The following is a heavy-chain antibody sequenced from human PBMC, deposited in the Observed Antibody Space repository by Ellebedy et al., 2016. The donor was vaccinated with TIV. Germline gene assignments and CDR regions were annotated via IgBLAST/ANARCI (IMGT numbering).Heavy chain of an antibody. CDR2: IYHSGSN. V-gene: IGHV4-4*08. Sequence: MPSETLSLTCAVSGGFISNYYWTWIRQSPETGLEWIGYIYHSGSNGSNPSLKSRVTISVDTSKNQLSLRLSSVTAADTAVYYCARDGAGRWDYWGPGTLVTVSS. D-gene: IGHD4-23*01. CDR1: GGFISNYY. CDR3: ARDGAGRWDY. J-gene: IGHJ4*02.